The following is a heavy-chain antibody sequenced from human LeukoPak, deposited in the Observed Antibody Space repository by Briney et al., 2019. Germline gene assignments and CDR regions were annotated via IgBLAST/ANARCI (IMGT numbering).Heavy chain of an antibody. CDR2: ISGSGGRT. CDR1: GFTFSSYA. CDR3: AQARYSGSPPLNY. J-gene: IGHJ4*02. D-gene: IGHD1-26*01. Sequence: GGSLSPSCAASGFTFSSYALSWFRQAPGRGWEGFSAISGSGGRTYYADSVKGRFTISRDNSKNTLYLQMNSLRAEDTAVYYCAQARYSGSPPLNYWGQGTLVTVSS. V-gene: IGHV3-23*01.